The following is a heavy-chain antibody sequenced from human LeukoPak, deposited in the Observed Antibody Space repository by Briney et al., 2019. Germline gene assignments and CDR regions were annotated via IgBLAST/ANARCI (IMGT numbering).Heavy chain of an antibody. CDR1: GYTFPSYG. CDR2: ISAYNGNT. J-gene: IGHJ4*02. D-gene: IGHD2-2*01. V-gene: IGHV1-18*01. CDR3: ARDVYCGSTSCYYDY. Sequence: ASVKVSCKASGYTFPSYGISWVRQAPGQGLEWMGWISAYNGNTNYAQKFQDRVTMTTDTSTSTVYMELRSLRSDDTAVYYCARDVYCGSTSCYYDYWGQGTLVTVSS.